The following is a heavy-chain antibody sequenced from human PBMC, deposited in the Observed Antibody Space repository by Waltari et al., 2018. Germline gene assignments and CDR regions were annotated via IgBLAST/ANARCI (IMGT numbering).Heavy chain of an antibody. CDR2: IHPEGTVT. CDR3: ARDNTIYSDDL. D-gene: IGHD2-2*01. Sequence: QLVQSGGGLVQPGGSRRLSCVASGFMFKNHWMLWARQAPGKGLQWVAKIHPEGTVTYYVDSVKGRFTVSRDNARNSLFLQMTSLTTDDTAIYYCARDNTIYSDDLWGQGTLVTVSS. J-gene: IGHJ5*02. V-gene: IGHV3-7*01. CDR1: GFMFKNHW.